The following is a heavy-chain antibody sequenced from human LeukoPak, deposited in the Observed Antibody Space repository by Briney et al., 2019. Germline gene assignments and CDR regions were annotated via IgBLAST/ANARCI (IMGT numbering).Heavy chain of an antibody. D-gene: IGHD6-19*01. V-gene: IGHV3-23*01. CDR1: GFTFSSYA. J-gene: IGHJ4*02. CDR3: ARETYSSGWYPYFDY. Sequence: GSLRLSCVASGFTFSSYAMSWVRQAPGKGLEWVSGISGSGGSTYYADSVKGRFTISRDNSKNTLFLQMNSLRAEDTAVYYCARETYSSGWYPYFDYWGQGTLVTVSS. CDR2: ISGSGGST.